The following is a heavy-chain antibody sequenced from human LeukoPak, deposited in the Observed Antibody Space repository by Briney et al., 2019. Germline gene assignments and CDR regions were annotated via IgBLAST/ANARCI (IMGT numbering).Heavy chain of an antibody. CDR1: GFTFSSYE. CDR3: AKDSGSFPGY. D-gene: IGHD3-10*01. V-gene: IGHV3-23*01. CDR2: ISGSGGST. J-gene: IGHJ4*02. Sequence: GGSLRLSCAASGFTFSSYEMNWVRQAPGKGLEWVSAISGSGGSTYYADSVKGRFTISRDNSKNTLYLQMNSLRAEDTAVYYCAKDSGSFPGYWGQGTLVTVSS.